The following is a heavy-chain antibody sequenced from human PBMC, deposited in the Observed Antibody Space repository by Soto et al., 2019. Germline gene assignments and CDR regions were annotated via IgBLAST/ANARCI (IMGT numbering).Heavy chain of an antibody. J-gene: IGHJ6*02. V-gene: IGHV3-66*01. Sequence: GGSLRLSCAASGFTVSSSYMSWVRQAPGKGLEWVSVICSGGSTYYADSVKGRFTISRDNSKSTLYLQMNSLRADDTAVYYCARDTPHYDYVWGSLAPEYGLDVWGQGTTVTVSS. D-gene: IGHD3-16*01. CDR2: ICSGGST. CDR3: ARDTPHYDYVWGSLAPEYGLDV. CDR1: GFTVSSSY.